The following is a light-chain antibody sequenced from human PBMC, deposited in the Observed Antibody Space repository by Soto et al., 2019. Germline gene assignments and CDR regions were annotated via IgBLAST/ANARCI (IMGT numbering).Light chain of an antibody. J-gene: IGKJ1*01. Sequence: DIQMTQSPSSLSASAGDRVTITCRASQTISNYLNWYQHNPGKAPKLLISDASSLQSGVPSRFSGSGSGTEFTLTISSLQPDDFATYYCQQYNSYSTFGQGTKVDIK. CDR3: QQYNSYST. CDR2: DAS. V-gene: IGKV1-5*01. CDR1: QTISNY.